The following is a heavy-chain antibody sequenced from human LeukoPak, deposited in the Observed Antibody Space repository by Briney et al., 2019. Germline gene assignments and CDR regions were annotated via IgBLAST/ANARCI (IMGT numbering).Heavy chain of an antibody. CDR2: ISWNSGSI. D-gene: IGHD2-15*01. J-gene: IGHJ6*03. V-gene: IGHV3-9*01. Sequence: SLRLSCAGSGFTFDEHAMHWVRQAPGKGLEWVSGISWNSGSIAYADSVKGRFTISRDNAKNLLFLQMSSLRAADTALYYCVKGHCSSSICFPNYYYYMDVWGTGTTVTVSS. CDR3: VKGHCSSSICFPNYYYYMDV. CDR1: GFTFDEHA.